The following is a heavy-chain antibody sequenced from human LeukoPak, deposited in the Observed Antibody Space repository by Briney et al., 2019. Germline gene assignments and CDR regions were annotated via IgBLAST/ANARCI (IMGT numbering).Heavy chain of an antibody. CDR1: GFTFSSYW. J-gene: IGHJ4*02. V-gene: IGHV3-74*01. Sequence: GGSLRLFCAASGFTFSSYWMYWVRHVPGKRPVWVSRINGDGSTTAYADFVKGRFTISGDNSKNILNLQLNSLRVEDTAVYYCASVLVAATLDSWGQGSLVTVSS. CDR3: ASVLVAATLDS. D-gene: IGHD6-19*01. CDR2: INGDGSTT.